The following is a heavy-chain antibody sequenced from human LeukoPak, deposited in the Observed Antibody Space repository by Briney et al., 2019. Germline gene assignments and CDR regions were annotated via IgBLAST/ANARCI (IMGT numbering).Heavy chain of an antibody. CDR2: ISSSSSYI. CDR3: AKGDYVDY. V-gene: IGHV3-23*01. J-gene: IGHJ4*02. Sequence: PGGSLRLSCAVSGFSFDDYGMSWVRQAPGKGLEWVSSISSSSSYIYYADSVKGRFTISRDNSKNTAYLQMNSLRAEDTAVYYCAKGDYVDYWGQGTVVLVSS. CDR1: GFSFDDYG.